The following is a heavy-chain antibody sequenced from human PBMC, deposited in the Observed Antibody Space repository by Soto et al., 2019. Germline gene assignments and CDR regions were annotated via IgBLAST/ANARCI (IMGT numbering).Heavy chain of an antibody. CDR2: IKSKTDGGTT. Sequence: GESLKISCAASGFTFSNAWMSWVRQAPGKGLEWVGRIKSKTDGGTTDYAAPVKGRFTISRDDSKNTLYLQMTSLKTEDTAVYYCTTDWDIVATGGYYFDYWGQGTLVTVSS. CDR1: GFTFSNAW. CDR3: TTDWDIVATGGYYFDY. D-gene: IGHD5-12*01. J-gene: IGHJ4*02. V-gene: IGHV3-15*01.